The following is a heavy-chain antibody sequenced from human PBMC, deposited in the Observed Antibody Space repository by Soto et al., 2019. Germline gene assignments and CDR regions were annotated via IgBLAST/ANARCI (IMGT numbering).Heavy chain of an antibody. V-gene: IGHV3-23*01. D-gene: IGHD6-25*01. CDR1: GFTFSNYV. CDR2: ISGNYGST. CDR3: AKGSQRDTTDYFGS. J-gene: IGHJ4*02. Sequence: GGSLRLSCAASGFTFSNYVMSWVRQAPGKGLEWVSSISGNYGSTYDADSVKGRFTISRDTSKNTLYLQMNSLRVEDTAVYYCAKGSQRDTTDYFGSWGPGTLVTVSS.